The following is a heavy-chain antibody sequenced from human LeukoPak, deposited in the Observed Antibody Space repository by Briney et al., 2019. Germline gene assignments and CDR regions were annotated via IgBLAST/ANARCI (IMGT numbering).Heavy chain of an antibody. CDR1: GFTFSSYA. V-gene: IGHV3-30*04. CDR2: ISYDGSNK. Sequence: GGSLRLSCAASGFTFSSYAMHWVRQAPGKGLEWVAVISYDGSNKYYADSVKGRFTISRDNSKNTLYLQMNSLRAEDTAVYYCARDGEGYCTNGVCYTLTSSGIDYWGQGTLVTVSS. D-gene: IGHD2-8*01. CDR3: ARDGEGYCTNGVCYTLTSSGIDY. J-gene: IGHJ4*02.